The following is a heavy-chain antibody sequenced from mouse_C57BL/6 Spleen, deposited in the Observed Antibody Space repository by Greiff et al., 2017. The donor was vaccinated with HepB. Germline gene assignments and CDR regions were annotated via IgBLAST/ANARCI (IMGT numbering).Heavy chain of an antibody. CDR3: ARYGYYGSSYQGY. CDR1: GYAFTNYL. CDR2: INPGSGGT. V-gene: IGHV1-54*01. Sequence: VQVVESGAELVRPGTSVKVSCKASGYAFTNYLIEWVKQRPGQGLEWIGVINPGSGGTNYNEKFKGKATLTADKSSSTAYMQLSSLTSEDSAVYFCARYGYYGSSYQGYWGQGTTLTVSS. D-gene: IGHD1-1*01. J-gene: IGHJ2*01.